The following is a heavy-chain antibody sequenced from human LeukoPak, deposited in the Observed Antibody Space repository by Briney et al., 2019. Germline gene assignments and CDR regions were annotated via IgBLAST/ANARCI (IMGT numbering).Heavy chain of an antibody. CDR1: GGSISSGDYY. J-gene: IGHJ4*02. CDR3: ARVGNPVREYYFDY. D-gene: IGHD3-10*01. V-gene: IGHV4-30-4*01. Sequence: SETLSLTCTVSGGSISSGDYYWSWIRQPPGKGLEWIGYIYYSGSTYYNPSLKSRVTISVDTSKNQFSLKLSSVTAADTAVYYCARVGNPVREYYFDYWGQGTLVTVSS. CDR2: IYYSGST.